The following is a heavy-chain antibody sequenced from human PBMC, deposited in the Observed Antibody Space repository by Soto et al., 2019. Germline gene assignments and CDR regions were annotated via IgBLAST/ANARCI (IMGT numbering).Heavy chain of an antibody. Sequence: ASVKVSCKASGNTFATFGLIWVRQAPGQGLEWMGWISRNNGNTNYAQKVQGRVTMTTDTSTSTAYMELRSLRSDDTAVYYCAMRSGTYPYYFDYWGQGTLVTSPQ. CDR3: AMRSGTYPYYFDY. CDR1: GNTFATFG. V-gene: IGHV1-18*01. CDR2: ISRNNGNT. J-gene: IGHJ4*02. D-gene: IGHD3-10*01.